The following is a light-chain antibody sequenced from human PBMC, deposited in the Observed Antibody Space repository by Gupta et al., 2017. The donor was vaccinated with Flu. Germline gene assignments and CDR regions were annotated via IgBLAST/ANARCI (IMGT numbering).Light chain of an antibody. CDR2: QDK. CDR3: QAWDSSTYV. Sequence: SYELTQPPSVSVSPGQTASISCSGDKLGNKYVCWYQQRPGQSPVLVMYQDKKRPAGIPERFSGSNSGNTATLTISGTQAMDEADYYCQAWDSSTYVLGTGTKVTVL. J-gene: IGLJ1*01. V-gene: IGLV3-1*01. CDR1: KLGNKY.